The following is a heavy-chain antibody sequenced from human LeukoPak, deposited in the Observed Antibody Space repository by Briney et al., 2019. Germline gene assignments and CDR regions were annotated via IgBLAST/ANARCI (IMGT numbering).Heavy chain of an antibody. CDR3: ARHESSIESYGDYGEANY. D-gene: IGHD4-17*01. V-gene: IGHV5-51*01. CDR2: IYPGDSDT. Sequence: GESLQISCKGSGSSFTSYWIGWGRQLPGKGLEWMGIIYPGDSDTRYSPSFQGQVTISADKSISTAYLQWSSLKASDTAMYYCARHESSIESYGDYGEANYWGQGTLVTVSS. CDR1: GSSFTSYW. J-gene: IGHJ4*02.